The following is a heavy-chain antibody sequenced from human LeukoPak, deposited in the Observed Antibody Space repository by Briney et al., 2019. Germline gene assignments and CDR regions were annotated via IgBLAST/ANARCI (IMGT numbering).Heavy chain of an antibody. D-gene: IGHD2-2*01. CDR1: GFTFSSYV. CDR3: AKRSVVPAATHFDY. J-gene: IGHJ4*02. V-gene: IGHV3-23*01. CDR2: ISGSGGST. Sequence: GGSLRLSCAASGFTFSSYVMSWVRQAPGKGLEWVSGISGSGGSTYYADSVKGRFTISRDNSKNTLYLQMNSLRAEDTAVYYCAKRSVVPAATHFDYWGQGTLVTVSS.